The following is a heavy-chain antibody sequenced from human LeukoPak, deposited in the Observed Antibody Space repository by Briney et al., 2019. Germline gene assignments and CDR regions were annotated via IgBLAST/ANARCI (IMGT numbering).Heavy chain of an antibody. J-gene: IGHJ4*02. CDR2: IYYSGST. D-gene: IGHD6-19*01. CDR3: ARAGYSSGWYYFDY. V-gene: IGHV4-59*12. CDR1: GGSISSYY. Sequence: SETLSLTCTVSGGSISSYYWSWIRQPPGKGLEWIGYIYYSGSTNYNPSLKSRVTMSVDTSKNQFSLKLSSVTAADTAVYYCARAGYSSGWYYFDYWGQGTLVTVSS.